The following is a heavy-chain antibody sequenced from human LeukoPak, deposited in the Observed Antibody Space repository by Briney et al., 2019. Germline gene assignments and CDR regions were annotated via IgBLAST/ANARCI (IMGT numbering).Heavy chain of an antibody. D-gene: IGHD2-15*01. CDR1: GYTFTGSY. CDR2: INPDSGGT. CDR3: ARGRIVDY. V-gene: IGHV1-2*06. J-gene: IGHJ4*02. Sequence: ASVKVSCKASGYTFTGSYMYWVRQTPGQGLEWMGRINPDSGGTNYAQKFQGRVTMTRDTYISTAEMELSRLRSDDTAVYYCARGRIVDYWGQGTLVTVSS.